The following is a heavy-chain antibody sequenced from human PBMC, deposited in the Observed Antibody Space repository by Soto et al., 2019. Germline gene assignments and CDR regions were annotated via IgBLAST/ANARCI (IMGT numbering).Heavy chain of an antibody. V-gene: IGHV3-48*04. CDR3: AREDFYYDRRSVGAFDI. D-gene: IGHD3-22*01. Sequence: GGSLRLSCAASGFTFSSYSMNWVRQAPGKGLEWVSYISSSSSSIYYADSVKGRFTISRDNAKNSLYLQMNSLRAEDTAVYYCAREDFYYDRRSVGAFDIWGQGTMVTVSS. CDR1: GFTFSSYS. CDR2: ISSSSSSI. J-gene: IGHJ3*02.